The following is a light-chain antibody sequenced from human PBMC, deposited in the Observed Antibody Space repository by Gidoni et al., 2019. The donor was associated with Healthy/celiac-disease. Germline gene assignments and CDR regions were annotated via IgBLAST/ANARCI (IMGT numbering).Light chain of an antibody. Sequence: DIQMTKSPSSLSASVGDRVTITCRASQSISSYLNWYQQKPGKAPKLLIYAASSLQSGVPSRFSGSGSGTDFTLTISSLQPEDFATYYCQQSYSTPRTLTFGGGTKVEIK. CDR3: QQSYSTPRTLT. CDR1: QSISSY. V-gene: IGKV1-39*01. J-gene: IGKJ4*01. CDR2: AAS.